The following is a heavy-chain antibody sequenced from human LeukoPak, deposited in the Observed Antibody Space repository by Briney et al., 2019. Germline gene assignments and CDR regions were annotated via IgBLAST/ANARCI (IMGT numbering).Heavy chain of an antibody. V-gene: IGHV3-7*03. D-gene: IGHD3-10*01. J-gene: IGHJ4*02. CDR1: GFSFSNYW. Sequence: GGSLRLSCTASGFSFSNYWMSWVRQAPGKGLEWVASIRQDESEKYYVDSVKGRFTTSRDNAKSSLYLQMNALRGEDTAVYYCARASFNYYGSGSYYFYFDYWGQGTLVTVSS. CDR3: ARASFNYYGSGSYYFYFDY. CDR2: IRQDESEK.